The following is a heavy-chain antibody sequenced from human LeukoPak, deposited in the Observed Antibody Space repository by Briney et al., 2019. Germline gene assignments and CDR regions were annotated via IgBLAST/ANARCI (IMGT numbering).Heavy chain of an antibody. CDR1: GYTLTELS. Sequence: ASVKVSCKVSGYTLTELSMHWVRQAPGKGLEWMGGFDPEDGETIYAQKFQGRVTMTEDTSTDTAYMELSSLRSEDTAVYYCATVSRYFDAFDIWGQGTMVTVSS. CDR3: ATVSRYFDAFDI. D-gene: IGHD3-9*01. V-gene: IGHV1-24*01. CDR2: FDPEDGET. J-gene: IGHJ3*02.